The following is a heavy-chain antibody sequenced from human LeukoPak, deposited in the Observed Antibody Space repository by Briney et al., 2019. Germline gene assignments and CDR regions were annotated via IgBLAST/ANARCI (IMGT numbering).Heavy chain of an antibody. V-gene: IGHV4-59*01. CDR1: GGSISSYY. D-gene: IGHD6-6*01. CDR3: ARLAGYSSSSLPFDY. CDR2: IYYSGST. J-gene: IGHJ4*02. Sequence: SETLSLTCTVSGGSISSYYWSWIRQPPGKGLEWIGYIYYSGSTNYNPSLKSRVTISVDTSKNQFSLKLSSVTAADTAVYYCARLAGYSSSSLPFDYWGQGTLVTVSS.